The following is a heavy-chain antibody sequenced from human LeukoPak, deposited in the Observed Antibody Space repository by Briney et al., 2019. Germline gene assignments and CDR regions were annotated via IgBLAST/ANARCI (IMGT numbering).Heavy chain of an antibody. Sequence: GASVKVSCKASGGTFSSYALSWVRQAPGQGLEWMGGFIPIFGTANYAQKFQGRVRITTEESTSTAYMELSSLRSEDTAVYYCARRFGMATTGYYFDYWGQGTLVTVSS. CDR2: FIPIFGTA. J-gene: IGHJ4*02. D-gene: IGHD5-24*01. V-gene: IGHV1-69*05. CDR1: GGTFSSYA. CDR3: ARRFGMATTGYYFDY.